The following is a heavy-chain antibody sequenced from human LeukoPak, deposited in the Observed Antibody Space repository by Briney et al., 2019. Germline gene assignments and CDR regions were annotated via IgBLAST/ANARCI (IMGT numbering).Heavy chain of an antibody. V-gene: IGHV3-9*01. Sequence: GGSLRLSCAASGFTFDDYAMHWVRQAPGKGLEWVSGISWNSGSIGYADSVKGRFTISRDNAKNSLYLQMNSLRAEDTALYYCAKGTGWLGYWGQGTLVTVSS. CDR2: ISWNSGSI. CDR1: GFTFDDYA. CDR3: AKGTGWLGY. J-gene: IGHJ4*02. D-gene: IGHD6-19*01.